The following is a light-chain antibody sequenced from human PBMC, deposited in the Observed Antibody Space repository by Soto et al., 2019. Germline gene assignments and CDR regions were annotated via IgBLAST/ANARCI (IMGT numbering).Light chain of an antibody. V-gene: IGLV1-51*01. CDR3: ATWDGSLTAEV. CDR2: DNN. CDR1: SSNIGNNY. Sequence: QSVLTQPPSVSAAPGQTVTISCSGSSSNIGNNYVSWYQQLPGTAPKLLIYDNNKRPSGIPDRFSGSKSGTSGTLDITGLQTGDEADYYCATWDGSLTAEVFGGVTKLTVL. J-gene: IGLJ2*01.